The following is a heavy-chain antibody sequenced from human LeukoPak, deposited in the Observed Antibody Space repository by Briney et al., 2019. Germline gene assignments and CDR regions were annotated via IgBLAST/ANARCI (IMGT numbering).Heavy chain of an antibody. Sequence: GASVKVSCKASGHTFTGYYMHWVRQAPGQGLEWMGRINPNSGGTNYAQKFQGRVTMTRDTSISTAYMELSRLRSEDTAVYYCAMTRQQLEFVFDYWGQGTWSPSPQ. CDR3: AMTRQQLEFVFDY. CDR2: INPNSGGT. V-gene: IGHV1-2*06. CDR1: GHTFTGYY. J-gene: IGHJ4*02. D-gene: IGHD6-13*01.